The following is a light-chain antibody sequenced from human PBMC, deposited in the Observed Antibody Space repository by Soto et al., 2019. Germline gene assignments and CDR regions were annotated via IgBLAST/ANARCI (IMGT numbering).Light chain of an antibody. CDR3: QQYGSSRLT. Sequence: EIGLTQSPGTLSSSPGERATLSCGASQSVSSSFLTWYQQKNGQAPRLLIYGASSRATGIPDRFSGSGYGTDFNLTISRLETEDFAVYYCQQYGSSRLTFGGGTKVDIK. CDR2: GAS. CDR1: QSVSSSF. V-gene: IGKV3-20*01. J-gene: IGKJ4*01.